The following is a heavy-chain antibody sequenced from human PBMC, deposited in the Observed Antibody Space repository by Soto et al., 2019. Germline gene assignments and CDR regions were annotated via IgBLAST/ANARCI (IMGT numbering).Heavy chain of an antibody. D-gene: IGHD1-1*01. V-gene: IGHV3-30*18. CDR3: AKQLGPHLDAFDI. CDR1: GFTFSSYG. CDR2: ISYDGSNK. J-gene: IGHJ3*02. Sequence: QVQLVESGGGVVQPGRSLRLSCAASGFTFSSYGMHWVRQAPGKGLEWVAVISYDGSNKYYADSVKGRFTISRDNSKNTLYLQMNSLRAEDTAVYYCAKQLGPHLDAFDIWDQGTMVTVSS.